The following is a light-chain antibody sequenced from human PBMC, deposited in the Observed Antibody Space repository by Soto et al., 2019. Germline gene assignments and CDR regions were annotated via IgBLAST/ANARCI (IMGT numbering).Light chain of an antibody. Sequence: QAVVTQPASVSGSPGQSITISCTGTSSDVGSFNFVSWYQQRPGKAPKLMIYDVSNRPSGVSNRFSGSKSGNTASLTISGLQAEDEADYYCSSHTSSSTLRHVFGTGTKLTVL. CDR2: DVS. V-gene: IGLV2-14*01. CDR1: SSDVGSFNF. CDR3: SSHTSSSTLRHV. J-gene: IGLJ1*01.